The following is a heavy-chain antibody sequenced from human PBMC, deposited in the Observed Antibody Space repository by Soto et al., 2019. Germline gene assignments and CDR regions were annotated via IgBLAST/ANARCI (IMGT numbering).Heavy chain of an antibody. D-gene: IGHD5-18*01. CDR3: ARVLYRNVIHA. CDR2: IEPRNGGT. CDR1: GYIFSDYY. Sequence: QVQLVQSGSDVKKPGASFTVSCKASGYIFSDYYIHWVRQAPGQGLEWMGWIEPRNGGTKYAQKFQDRLTTTTDTSTSTAFLELRGLRLDDTAVFFCARVLYRNVIHAWGQGTLVTVSS. V-gene: IGHV1-2*02. J-gene: IGHJ4*02.